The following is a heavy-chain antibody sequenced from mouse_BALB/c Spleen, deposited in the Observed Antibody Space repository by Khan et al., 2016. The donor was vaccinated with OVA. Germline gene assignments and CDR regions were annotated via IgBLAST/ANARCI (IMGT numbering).Heavy chain of an antibody. Sequence: EVQLQQSGPELMKPGASVKISCKASGYSFTSYYIHWIMQSHGKSLEWIGYIDPFSGGITYNQKFKGKATLTVDKSSSTAYIYFSSLTSEDSAVYYCTRHGDDAWFTYWGQGTLVTVSA. V-gene: IGHV1S135*01. D-gene: IGHD2-2*01. CDR3: TRHGDDAWFTY. CDR2: IDPFSGGI. J-gene: IGHJ3*01. CDR1: GYSFTSYY.